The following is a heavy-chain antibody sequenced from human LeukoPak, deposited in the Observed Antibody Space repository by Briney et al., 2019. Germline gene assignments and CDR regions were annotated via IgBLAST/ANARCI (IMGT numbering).Heavy chain of an antibody. CDR3: AKSPKTGFLFDY. CDR1: GFTVSSNY. V-gene: IGHV3-66*01. CDR2: IYGGVNT. J-gene: IGHJ4*02. D-gene: IGHD1-1*01. Sequence: GGSLRRSCAASGFTVSSNYMSWVRQAPGKGLEWVSVIYGGVNTVYADSLQDRFTISRDNSKNTLYLQMSSLRAEDTAVYYCAKSPKTGFLFDYWGKGTLVTVSS.